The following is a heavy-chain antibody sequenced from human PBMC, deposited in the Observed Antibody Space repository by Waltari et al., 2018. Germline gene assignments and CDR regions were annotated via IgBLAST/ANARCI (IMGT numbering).Heavy chain of an antibody. D-gene: IGHD1-26*01. CDR1: GYTLTELS. Sequence: QVQLVQSGAEVKKPGASVKVSCKVSGYTLTELSMHWVRQAPGKGLEWMGGFDPEVGETIYAQKFQGRVTMTEDTSTDTAYMELSSLRSEDTAVYYCATANRLIVGASAPYGMDVWGQGTTVTVSS. CDR3: ATANRLIVGASAPYGMDV. CDR2: FDPEVGET. V-gene: IGHV1-24*01. J-gene: IGHJ6*02.